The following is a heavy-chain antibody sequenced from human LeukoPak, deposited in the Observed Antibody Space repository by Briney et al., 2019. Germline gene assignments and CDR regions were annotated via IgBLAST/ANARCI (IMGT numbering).Heavy chain of an antibody. D-gene: IGHD6-13*01. CDR3: AKDPLGYSSSWYYGY. J-gene: IGHJ4*02. CDR2: ITGSGSST. CDR1: GFTFANYA. V-gene: IGHV3-23*01. Sequence: GGSLRLSCAASGFTFANYAMLWVRQAPGKGLEWVSAITGSGSSTYSADSVKGRFTISRDNSRNTLYLQMNSLRAEDTAVYYCAKDPLGYSSSWYYGYWGQGTLVTVSS.